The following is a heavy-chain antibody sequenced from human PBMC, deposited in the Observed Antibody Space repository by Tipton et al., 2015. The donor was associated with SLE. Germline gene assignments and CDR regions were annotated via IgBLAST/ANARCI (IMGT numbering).Heavy chain of an antibody. D-gene: IGHD2-15*01. Sequence: TLSLTCTVSGGSISGYYWTWIRQPPGKGLEWVGYIHYRGSTNYNPSLQSRVTMSVDTSTNQFSLQLSSVTAADTAVYYCARERCNGGNCYLDSWGQGNLVTVSS. CDR2: IHYRGST. V-gene: IGHV4-59*01. CDR1: GGSISGYY. CDR3: ARERCNGGNCYLDS. J-gene: IGHJ4*02.